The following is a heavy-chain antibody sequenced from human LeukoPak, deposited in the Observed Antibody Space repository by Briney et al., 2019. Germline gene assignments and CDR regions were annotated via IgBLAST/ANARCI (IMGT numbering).Heavy chain of an antibody. J-gene: IGHJ4*02. CDR3: ARVHRGDYAKNCDY. Sequence: ASVKVSCKASGYTFTSYGLSWVRQAPGQGLEWMGWISAYNGNTNYAQKFQGRVTMTTDTFTSTAYMELRSLRSDDTAVYHCARVHRGDYAKNCDYWGQGTLVTVSS. D-gene: IGHD4-17*01. CDR1: GYTFTSYG. CDR2: ISAYNGNT. V-gene: IGHV1-18*01.